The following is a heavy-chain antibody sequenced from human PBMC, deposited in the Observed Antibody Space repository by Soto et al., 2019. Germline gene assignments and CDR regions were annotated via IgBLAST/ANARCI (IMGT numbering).Heavy chain of an antibody. CDR2: ITAYNGNT. J-gene: IGHJ4*02. CDR3: VVAAQPYYFDY. V-gene: IGHV1-18*01. Sequence: QVQLVQSGAEVKKPGASVKVSCKASGYTFTSYGISWVRQAPGQGLEWMGWITAYNGNTNYAQKFQGRVTMTTDTSTSQVYMELRSLRSDDTAVYYCVVAAQPYYFDYWGQGTLVTVSS. D-gene: IGHD2-15*01. CDR1: GYTFTSYG.